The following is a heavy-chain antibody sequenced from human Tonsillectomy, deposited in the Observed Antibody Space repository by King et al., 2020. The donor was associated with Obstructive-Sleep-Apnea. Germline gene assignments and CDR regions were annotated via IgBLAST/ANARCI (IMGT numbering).Heavy chain of an antibody. CDR2: IFYSVST. CDR1: GGSISYYY. Sequence: QLQESGPGLVKPSETLSLTCTVSGGSISYYYWSWIRQPPGKGLEWIVFIFYSVSTNYNPSLKSRVTISVDTSKNQFSLKLSSVTAADTAVYYCARGLGGLDYWGQGTLVTVSS. J-gene: IGHJ4*02. D-gene: IGHD3-16*01. V-gene: IGHV4-59*08. CDR3: ARGLGGLDY.